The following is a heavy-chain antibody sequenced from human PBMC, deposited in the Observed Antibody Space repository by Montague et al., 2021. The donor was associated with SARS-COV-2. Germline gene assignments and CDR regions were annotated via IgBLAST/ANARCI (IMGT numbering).Heavy chain of an antibody. J-gene: IGHJ4*02. V-gene: IGHV3-7*01. CDR3: AKDDDYTSSCHY. D-gene: IGHD6-13*01. Sequence: SLRLSCAASGFRSTSNWMTWVRQAPGKGLGWVAHIKQDGSEKNYADSVKGRFTISRDNAKNSIFLQMSDLRAEDSAIYYCAKDDDYTSSCHYWGQGTLVTVSS. CDR1: GFRSTSNW. CDR2: IKQDGSEK.